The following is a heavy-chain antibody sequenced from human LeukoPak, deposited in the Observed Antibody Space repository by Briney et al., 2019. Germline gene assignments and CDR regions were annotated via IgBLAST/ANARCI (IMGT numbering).Heavy chain of an antibody. V-gene: IGHV4-59*12. CDR1: GGSISSYY. J-gene: IGHJ6*02. D-gene: IGHD4-11*01. CDR3: ARDHTETSSLNFRNYYYYGMDI. Sequence: SETLSLTCTVSGGSISSYYWSWIRQPPGKGLEWIGYIYYSGSTNYNPSLKSRVTISVDTSKNQFSLKLSSVTAADTAIYYCARDHTETSSLNFRNYYYYGMDIWGQGTTVIVSS. CDR2: IYYSGST.